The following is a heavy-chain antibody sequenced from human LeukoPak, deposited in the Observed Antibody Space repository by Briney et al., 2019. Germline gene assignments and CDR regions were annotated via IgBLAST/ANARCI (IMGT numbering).Heavy chain of an antibody. CDR1: GFTFSENY. D-gene: IGHD2-2*01. Sequence: GGSLRLSCAASGFTFSENYMSWIRQAPGKGLEWVSYISNSGSQINYGDSVKGRFTISRDNAKSSVYLQMNSLRAEDTAVYYCTREGGHCSSTSCTTFDYWGQGTLVTVSS. CDR2: ISNSGSQI. CDR3: TREGGHCSSTSCTTFDY. J-gene: IGHJ4*02. V-gene: IGHV3-11*01.